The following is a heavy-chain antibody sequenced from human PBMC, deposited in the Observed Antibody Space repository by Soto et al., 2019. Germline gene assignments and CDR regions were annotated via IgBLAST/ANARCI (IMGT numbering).Heavy chain of an antibody. Sequence: QVQLVQSGAEVKKPGASVKVSCKASGYTFTSYDINWVRQATGQGLEWMGWMNPNSGNTGYAQKFQGRVTMTRNTSKSTGHNGLSSLKSGDTAVFFCARGERSGWSKDWGQGTLVTVSS. CDR1: GYTFTSYD. V-gene: IGHV1-8*01. D-gene: IGHD6-19*01. CDR2: MNPNSGNT. CDR3: ARGERSGWSKD. J-gene: IGHJ4*02.